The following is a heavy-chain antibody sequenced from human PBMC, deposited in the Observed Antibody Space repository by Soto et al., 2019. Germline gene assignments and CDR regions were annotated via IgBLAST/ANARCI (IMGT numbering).Heavy chain of an antibody. CDR2: INGDSSST. J-gene: IGHJ5*02. V-gene: IGHV3-23*01. Sequence: GGSLRLSCAASGFTLGNYAMTWVRQAPGKGLEWVSTINGDSSSTHYADSVKGRFTISRDNSKNELYLQMNSLRVEDTAIYYCAKESRFYVSSSNWFDPWGQGTLVTVSS. CDR1: GFTLGNYA. CDR3: AKESRFYVSSSNWFDP. D-gene: IGHD3-10*02.